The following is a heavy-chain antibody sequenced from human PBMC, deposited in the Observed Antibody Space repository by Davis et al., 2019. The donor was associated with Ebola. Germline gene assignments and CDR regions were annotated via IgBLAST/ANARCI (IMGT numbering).Heavy chain of an antibody. D-gene: IGHD6-13*01. CDR1: GCTFSSYV. CDR2: ISYDGSNK. Sequence: PWGSLRLSCAASGCTFSSYVMHWARQAPAKGLEWVAVISYDGSNKYYADSVKGRFTISRDNSKNTLYLQMNSLRAEDTAVYYCAREGEAAAGTADAFEIWGQGTMVTVSS. J-gene: IGHJ3*02. CDR3: AREGEAAAGTADAFEI. V-gene: IGHV3-30-3*01.